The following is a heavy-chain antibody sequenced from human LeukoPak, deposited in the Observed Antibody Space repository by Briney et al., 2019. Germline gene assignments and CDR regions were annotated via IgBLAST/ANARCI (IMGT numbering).Heavy chain of an antibody. CDR1: SHSMSSGHY. D-gene: IGHD7-27*01. CDR2: IYYGGST. J-gene: IGHJ3*01. Sequence: SETLSLTCNVLSHSMSSGHYWGWIRQPPGKGMEWIGSIYYGGSTYYNPSLKSRVTISEDTAQKQFSLKLDSVTPADTAVYYCAGHIHWADGFDLWGQGTSVTVSS. CDR3: AGHIHWADGFDL. V-gene: IGHV4-38-2*02.